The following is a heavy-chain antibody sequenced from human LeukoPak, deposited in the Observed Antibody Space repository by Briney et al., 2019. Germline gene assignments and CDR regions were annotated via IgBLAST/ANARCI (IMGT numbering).Heavy chain of an antibody. J-gene: IGHJ4*02. V-gene: IGHV1-2*02. Sequence: GASVKVSCKASGYSFVVYYIHWIRQAPGQGLEWLGWMNPDTGGRKLAQKFQGRVTLTRDTSINTAYMELNSLQSDDTAVYFCARDRVEMSTSLSFFDNWGQGSLITVSS. CDR3: ARDRVEMSTSLSFFDN. CDR2: MNPDTGGR. CDR1: GYSFVVYY. D-gene: IGHD5-24*01.